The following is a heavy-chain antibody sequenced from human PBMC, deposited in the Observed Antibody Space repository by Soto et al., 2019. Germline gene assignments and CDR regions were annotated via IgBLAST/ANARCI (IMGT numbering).Heavy chain of an antibody. CDR3: ARFTIYGSGSTHIPAPDAFDI. Sequence: QLQLQESGSGLVKPSQTLSLTCAVSGGSISSGGYSWSWIRQPPGKGLEWIGYIYHSGSTYYNPSLKSRVTLSVARSKTKFSLNLISVPAAAPAAYYCARFTIYGSGSTHIPAPDAFDIWGQGTMVTVSS. J-gene: IGHJ3*02. D-gene: IGHD3-10*01. CDR1: GGSISSGGYS. V-gene: IGHV4-30-2*01. CDR2: IYHSGST.